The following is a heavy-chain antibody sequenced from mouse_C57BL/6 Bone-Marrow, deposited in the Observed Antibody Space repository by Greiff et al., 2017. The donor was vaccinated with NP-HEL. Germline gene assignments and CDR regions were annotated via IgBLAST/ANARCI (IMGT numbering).Heavy chain of an antibody. J-gene: IGHJ4*01. CDR3: ARPRLRRVMDY. V-gene: IGHV1-64*01. CDR2: IHPNSGST. Sequence: QVQLQQPGAELVKPGASVKLSCKASGYTFTSYWMHWVKQRPGQGLEWIGMIHPNSGSTNYNEKFKSKATLTVDKSSSTAYMQLSSLTSEDSAVYYCARPRLRRVMDYWGQGTSVTVSS. CDR1: GYTFTSYW. D-gene: IGHD2-4*01.